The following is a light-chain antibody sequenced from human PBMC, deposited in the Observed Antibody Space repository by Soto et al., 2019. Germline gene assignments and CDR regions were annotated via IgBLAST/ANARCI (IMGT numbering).Light chain of an antibody. V-gene: IGKV3D-15*02. CDR3: QQYDASPFT. CDR1: QSVSSN. Sequence: EIVMTQSPATLSVSPGERATLSCRASQSVSSNLAWYQQKPGQAPRLLIYGASTRATAIPDRFSGSGSGTDFALTISRLEPEDFAMYYCQQYDASPFTFGPGTKVDIK. CDR2: GAS. J-gene: IGKJ3*01.